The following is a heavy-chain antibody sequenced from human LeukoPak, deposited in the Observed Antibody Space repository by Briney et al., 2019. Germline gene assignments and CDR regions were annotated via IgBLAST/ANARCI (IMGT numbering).Heavy chain of an antibody. J-gene: IGHJ4*02. CDR1: GGSINSRWYY. Sequence: SETLSLTCTVSGGSINSRWYYWGWIRQPPGKGLEWIGNVYYSGSTYYNPSLKSRVTISIDTSKNQFSLKLSSVTAADTAVYYCARLPLRSHFDYWGQGTLVTVSS. CDR3: ARLPLRSHFDY. CDR2: VYYSGST. V-gene: IGHV4-39*01.